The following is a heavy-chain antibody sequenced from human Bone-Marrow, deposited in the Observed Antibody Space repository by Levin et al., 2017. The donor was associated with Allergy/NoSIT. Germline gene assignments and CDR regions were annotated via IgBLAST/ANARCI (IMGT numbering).Heavy chain of an antibody. CDR2: ISSDGSTT. V-gene: IGHV3-74*01. Sequence: GGSLRLSCAASGFTFSSYWMHWVRQAPGKGLVWVSRISSDGSTTNYADSVKGRFIISRDHAGNTLYLQMNSLRAEDTGVYYCARALIVVATSGGDYWGQGTLVTVSS. D-gene: IGHD1-26*01. CDR3: ARALIVVATSGGDY. CDR1: GFTFSSYW. J-gene: IGHJ4*02.